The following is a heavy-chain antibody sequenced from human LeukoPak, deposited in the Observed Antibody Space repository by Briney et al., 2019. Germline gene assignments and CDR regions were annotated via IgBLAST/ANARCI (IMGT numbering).Heavy chain of an antibody. CDR2: TYTSGST. V-gene: IGHV4-61*02. J-gene: IGHJ3*02. CDR1: GGSISSGSYY. D-gene: IGHD3-22*01. CDR3: ARVSSGYYPDAFDI. Sequence: PSETLSLTCTVSGGSISSGSYYWSWIRQPAGKGLEWIGRTYTSGSTNYNPSLKSRVTISVDTSKNQFSLKLSSVTAADTAVYYCARVSSGYYPDAFDIWGQGTMVTVSS.